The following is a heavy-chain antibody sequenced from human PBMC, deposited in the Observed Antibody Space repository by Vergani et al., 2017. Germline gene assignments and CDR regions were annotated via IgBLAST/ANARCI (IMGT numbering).Heavy chain of an antibody. Sequence: QVQLQQWGGGLLKPSETLSLTCVVNGGSFTRYHWTWIRQSPGEGLEWVSDIDHTGRPDYNPSLKSRLTMSLDKSRNQFSLTLNSVTATDTAIYFCARVNTETNGHLYYYYYMDVWGQGTAVTVS. CDR3: ARVNTETNGHLYYYYYMDV. V-gene: IGHV4-34*01. D-gene: IGHD4-11*01. J-gene: IGHJ6*03. CDR2: IDHTGRP. CDR1: GGSFTRYH.